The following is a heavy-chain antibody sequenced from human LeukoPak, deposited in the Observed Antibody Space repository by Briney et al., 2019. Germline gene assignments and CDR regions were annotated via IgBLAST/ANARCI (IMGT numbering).Heavy chain of an antibody. J-gene: IGHJ3*02. CDR3: ARIKRYSYGSRSFDI. D-gene: IGHD5-18*01. CDR1: GDSISSGSYY. V-gene: IGHV4-61*02. Sequence: PSETLSLTCTVSGDSISSGSYYWSWIRQPAGKGLEWIGRIYSSGRINYNLSLKSRVTISVDTSKNQFSLKLSSVTAADTAVYCCARIKRYSYGSRSFDIWGQGTMVTVSS. CDR2: IYSSGRI.